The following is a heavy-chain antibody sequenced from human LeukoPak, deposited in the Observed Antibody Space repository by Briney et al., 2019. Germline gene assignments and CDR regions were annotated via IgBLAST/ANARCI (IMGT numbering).Heavy chain of an antibody. D-gene: IGHD3-22*01. CDR3: VRLRRNSDRSGYYYYYDY. J-gene: IGHJ4*02. CDR2: ISVRSNYR. V-gene: IGHV3-21*01. Sequence: PGGSLTLSCAASGYTFSDFSVNWVRQAPGKGLGWVSSISVRSNYRYYADSVRVRFTISRDDARDSLFLQMSSLRAEDTAVYFCVRLRRNSDRSGYYYYYDYWGQGTLVTVSS. CDR1: GYTFSDFS.